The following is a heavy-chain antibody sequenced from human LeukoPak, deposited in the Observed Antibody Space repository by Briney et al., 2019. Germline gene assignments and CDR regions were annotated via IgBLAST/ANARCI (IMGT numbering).Heavy chain of an antibody. CDR2: ISAYNGNT. J-gene: IGHJ3*02. D-gene: IGHD1-14*01. CDR1: GYTFTSYG. Sequence: ASVKVSCKASGYTFTSYGISWVRQAPGQGLEWMGWISAYNGNTNYAQKLQGRVTMTTDTSTCTAYMELRSLRSDDTAVYYCARDYQEPVAFDIWGQGTMVTVSS. V-gene: IGHV1-18*01. CDR3: ARDYQEPVAFDI.